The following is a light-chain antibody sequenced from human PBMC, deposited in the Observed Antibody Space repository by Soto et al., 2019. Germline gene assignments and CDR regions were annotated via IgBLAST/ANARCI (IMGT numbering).Light chain of an antibody. CDR1: QSVSSSY. J-gene: IGKJ1*01. CDR2: GAS. CDR3: QQYGSSPWT. V-gene: IGKV3-20*01. Sequence: EIVMTQSPATLSVSPGERATLSCRASQSVSSSYLAWYQQKPGQAPRLLIYGASSRATGIPDRFSGSGSGTDFTLTISRLEPEDFAAYYCQQYGSSPWTFGQGTKVEIK.